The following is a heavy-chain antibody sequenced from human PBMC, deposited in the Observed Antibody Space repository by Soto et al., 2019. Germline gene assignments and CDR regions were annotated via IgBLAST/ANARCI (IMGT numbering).Heavy chain of an antibody. CDR2: IDWDDDK. D-gene: IGHD2-2*01. V-gene: IGHV2-70*01. CDR1: GFSLSTSGVG. CDR3: ARIRRNIVVVPAAKQTYYYYYGMDV. Sequence: SGPTLVNPTQTLTLTCTFSGFSLSTSGVGVGWIRQPPGKALEWLALIDWDDDKYYSTSLKTRLTISKDTSKNQVVLTMTNMDPVDTATYYCARIRRNIVVVPAAKQTYYYYYGMDVWGQGTTVTVSS. J-gene: IGHJ6*02.